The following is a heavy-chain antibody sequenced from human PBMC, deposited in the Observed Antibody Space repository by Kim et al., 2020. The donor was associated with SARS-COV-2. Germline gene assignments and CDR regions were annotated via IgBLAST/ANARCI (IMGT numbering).Heavy chain of an antibody. CDR3: ARVTTGTTSWYFDY. D-gene: IGHD1-7*01. J-gene: IGHJ4*02. V-gene: IGHV1-69*01. Sequence: QKFQGRVTITAYESTSTAYMELSSLRSEDTAVYYCARVTTGTTSWYFDYWGQGTLVTVSS.